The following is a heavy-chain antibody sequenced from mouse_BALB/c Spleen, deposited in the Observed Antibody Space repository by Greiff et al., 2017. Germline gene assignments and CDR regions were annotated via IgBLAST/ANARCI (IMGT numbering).Heavy chain of an antibody. CDR3: ARDIGGEDY. J-gene: IGHJ4*01. CDR1: GFTFTDYY. Sequence: EVKVVESGGGLVQPGGSLRLSCATSGFTFTDYYMSWVRQPPGKALEWLGFIRNKANGYTTEYSASVKGRFTISRDNSQSILYLQMNTLRAEDSATYYCARDIGGEDYWGQGTSVTVSS. V-gene: IGHV7-3*02. D-gene: IGHD3-3*01. CDR2: IRNKANGYTT.